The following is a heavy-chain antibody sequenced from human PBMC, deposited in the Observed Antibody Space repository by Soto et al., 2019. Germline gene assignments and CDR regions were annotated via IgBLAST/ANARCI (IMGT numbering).Heavy chain of an antibody. CDR1: GGSISNYY. CDR3: AKDSGYNYGYFRWFDP. Sequence: SETLSLTCTVSGGSISNYYWSWIRQPPWRGLEWIGHIFYSGSTNYNPALKSRVTISVDTSKSQFSLKLSSVTAADTAVYYCAKDSGYNYGYFRWFDPWGKGTLVTVSS. D-gene: IGHD5-18*01. V-gene: IGHV4-59*01. J-gene: IGHJ5*02. CDR2: IFYSGST.